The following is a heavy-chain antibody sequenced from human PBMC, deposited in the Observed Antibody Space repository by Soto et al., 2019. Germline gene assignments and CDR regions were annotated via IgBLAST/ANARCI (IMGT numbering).Heavy chain of an antibody. Sequence: GASVKVSCKASGGTFSSYAISWVRQAPEQGLEWMGGIIPIFGTANYAQKFQGRVTITADKSTSTAYMELSSLRSEDTAVYYCARDTSHTVPGNFDPWGQGTLVTVSS. CDR1: GGTFSSYA. CDR3: ARDTSHTVPGNFDP. D-gene: IGHD2-2*01. CDR2: IIPIFGTA. J-gene: IGHJ5*02. V-gene: IGHV1-69*06.